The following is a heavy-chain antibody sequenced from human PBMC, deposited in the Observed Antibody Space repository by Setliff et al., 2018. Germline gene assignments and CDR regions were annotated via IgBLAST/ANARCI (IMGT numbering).Heavy chain of an antibody. Sequence: ASVKVSCKASGYSFTSYGFTWVRQAPGQGLEWMGWISPYDGNTKYTLKLQGRVTLTTDRSTSTAYVELRSLTSEDTAVYFCARGSRGFDYWGQGALVTVSS. CDR1: GYSFTSYG. J-gene: IGHJ4*02. V-gene: IGHV1-18*01. CDR3: ARGSRGFDY. CDR2: ISPYDGNT.